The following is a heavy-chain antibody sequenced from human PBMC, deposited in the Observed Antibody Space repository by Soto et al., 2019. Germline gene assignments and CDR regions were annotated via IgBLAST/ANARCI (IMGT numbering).Heavy chain of an antibody. V-gene: IGHV4-59*02. D-gene: IGHD6-6*01. Sequence: QVQLQESGPGLVKPSETLSLTCTVSGDSVRSYYWSWIRQPPGKGLEWIGYIYYSGTTNYNPSLKSRVTMAVDTSKNQFSLSLTSVTAADTARYFCARDIWASRQEGYYYYMDVWGKGTTVTVSS. CDR2: IYYSGTT. CDR1: GDSVRSYY. J-gene: IGHJ6*03. CDR3: ARDIWASRQEGYYYYMDV.